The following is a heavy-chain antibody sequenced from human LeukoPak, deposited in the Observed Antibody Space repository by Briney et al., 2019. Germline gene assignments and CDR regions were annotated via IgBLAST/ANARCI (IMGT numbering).Heavy chain of an antibody. D-gene: IGHD4-17*01. J-gene: IGHJ5*02. CDR1: GYPFTNYW. V-gene: IGHV5-51*01. CDR3: ARQGTVTTPAS. Sequence: GESLKISFKGSGYPFTNYWIGWVRQMPGKGLERMGIIYPGDSDARYSPSFQGQVTISADKSISTAYLQWSSLKASDTAMYYCARQGTVTTPASWGQGTLVTVSS. CDR2: IYPGDSDA.